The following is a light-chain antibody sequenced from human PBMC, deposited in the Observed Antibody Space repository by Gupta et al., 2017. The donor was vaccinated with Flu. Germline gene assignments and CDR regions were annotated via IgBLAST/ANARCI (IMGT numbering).Light chain of an antibody. CDR3: MQCLQGPFT. J-gene: IGKJ2*01. V-gene: IGKV2-28*01. Sequence: IVTGDSASVDSESRQGRLYSNGYISLAWYLQKPGQAPRLLIYVRSKRAPGIPDRFSGSGSGTDFTLKISSMEAEDVEVYYCMQCLQGPFTFGQGTKLEIK. CDR1: QGRLYSNGYIS. CDR2: VRS.